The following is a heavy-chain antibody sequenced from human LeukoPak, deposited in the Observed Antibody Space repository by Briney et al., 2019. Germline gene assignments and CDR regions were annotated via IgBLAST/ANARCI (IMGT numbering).Heavy chain of an antibody. V-gene: IGHV3-48*01. J-gene: IGHJ4*02. CDR1: GFTFSSYA. CDR2: ISSSSTTI. CDR3: ARRFDY. Sequence: PGGSLRLSCAASGFTFSSYAMSWVRQAPGKGLEWISYISSSSTTIFYADSVKGRFTISRDNAKNSLYLQMNSLRAEDTAMYYCARRFDYWGQGTLVTVSS. D-gene: IGHD3-16*01.